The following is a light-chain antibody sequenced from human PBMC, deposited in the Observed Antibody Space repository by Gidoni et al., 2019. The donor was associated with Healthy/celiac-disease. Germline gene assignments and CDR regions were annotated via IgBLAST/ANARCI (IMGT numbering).Light chain of an antibody. J-gene: IGKJ4*01. CDR3: QQSYSTPLT. CDR1: PSISSH. CDR2: AAS. V-gene: IGKV1-39*01. Sequence: DIQMTQSPSSLSASVGDRVTIPCRASPSISSHLNWYQQKPGKAPKLLIYAASSLQSGVPSRFSGSGSGTDFTLTISSLQPEDCATYYCQQSYSTPLTFGGGTKVEIK.